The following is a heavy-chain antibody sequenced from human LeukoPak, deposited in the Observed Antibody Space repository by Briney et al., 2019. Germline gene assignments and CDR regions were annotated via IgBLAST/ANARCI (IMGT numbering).Heavy chain of an antibody. V-gene: IGHV3-48*03. CDR3: AREGPISVISEKDAFDI. Sequence: PGGSLRLSCAASGFTFSSYEMNWVRQAPGKGLEWVSYISSSGSTIYYADSVKGRFTISRDNAKNSLYLQMNSLRAEDTAVYYCAREGPISVISEKDAFDIWGQGTMVTVSS. J-gene: IGHJ3*02. CDR2: ISSSGSTI. CDR1: GFTFSSYE. D-gene: IGHD2-21*01.